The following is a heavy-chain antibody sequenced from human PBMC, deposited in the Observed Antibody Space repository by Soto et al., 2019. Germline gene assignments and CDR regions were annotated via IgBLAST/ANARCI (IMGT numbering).Heavy chain of an antibody. CDR1: GVSITSHY. CDR2: TYFRGSA. J-gene: IGHJ5*02. Sequence: SETLSLTCDVSGVSITSHYWNWIRQSPGMGLEWIGSTYFRGSASYNPSLKSRVTISLDTSKDQLSLTPSAVTAADSAVYYCARDLRSRGWFDPRGPGILVTVSS. CDR3: ARDLRSRGWFDP. V-gene: IGHV4-59*11.